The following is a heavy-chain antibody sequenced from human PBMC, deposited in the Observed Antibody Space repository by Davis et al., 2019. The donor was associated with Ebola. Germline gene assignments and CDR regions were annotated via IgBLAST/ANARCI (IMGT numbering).Heavy chain of an antibody. CDR1: GGSFSGYY. CDR3: ARGRTAGYYYYGMDV. J-gene: IGHJ6*02. V-gene: IGHV4-34*01. CDR2: INHSGST. Sequence: MPSETLSLTCAVYGGSFSGYYWSWIRQPPGKGLEWIGEINHSGSTNYNPSLKSRVTISVDTSKNQFSLKLSCVTAADTAVYYCARGRTAGYYYYGMDVWGQGTTVTVSS. D-gene: IGHD6-13*01.